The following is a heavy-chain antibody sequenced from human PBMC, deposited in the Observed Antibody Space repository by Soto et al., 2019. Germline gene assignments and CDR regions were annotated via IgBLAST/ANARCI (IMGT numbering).Heavy chain of an antibody. Sequence: EVYLLDSGGDLVQPGGSRRLSCSASGFTFSNYAMNWVRQAPGKGLEWVAGISGSGTTINYADSVKGRFTISRYNSQDTLSVEMFNLRVDDTAVYYCAKNRELSPDYGVYSSLDHWGQGTQLTVSS. J-gene: IGHJ4*02. CDR3: AKNRELSPDYGVYSSLDH. V-gene: IGHV3-23*01. CDR1: GFTFSNYA. D-gene: IGHD4-17*01. CDR2: ISGSGTTI.